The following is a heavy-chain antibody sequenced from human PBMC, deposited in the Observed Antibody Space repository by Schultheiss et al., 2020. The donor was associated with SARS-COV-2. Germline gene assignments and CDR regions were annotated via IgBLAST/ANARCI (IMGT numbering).Heavy chain of an antibody. CDR1: GFTFSDYY. J-gene: IGHJ4*02. Sequence: GGSLRLSCAASGFTFSDYYMSWIRQAPGKGLEWVSYISSSSSTIYYADSVKGRFTISRDNAKNSLYLQMNSLRAEDTALYYCVSYYYDSSGYYHAGYFDYWGQGTLVTVSS. CDR2: ISSSSSTI. V-gene: IGHV3-11*01. CDR3: VSYYYDSSGYYHAGYFDY. D-gene: IGHD3-22*01.